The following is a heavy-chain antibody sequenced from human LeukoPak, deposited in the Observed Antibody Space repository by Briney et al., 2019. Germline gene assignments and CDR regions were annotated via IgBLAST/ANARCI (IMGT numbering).Heavy chain of an antibody. CDR1: GYTFTGYY. Sequence: ASVKVSCKASGYTFTGYYMHWVRQAPGQGLEWMGWINPNSGGTNYAQKFQGRVTMTRDTSISTAYMELSRLRSDDTAVYYCARDPHSYGYYYYDYMDVWGKGTTVTVSS. CDR3: ARDPHSYGYYYYDYMDV. J-gene: IGHJ6*03. D-gene: IGHD5-18*01. CDR2: INPNSGGT. V-gene: IGHV1-2*02.